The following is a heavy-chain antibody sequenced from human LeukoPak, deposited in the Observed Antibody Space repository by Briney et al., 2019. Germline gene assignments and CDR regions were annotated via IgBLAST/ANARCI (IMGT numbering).Heavy chain of an antibody. CDR1: GGSISSGGYY. J-gene: IGHJ4*02. V-gene: IGHV4-31*03. CDR2: IYYSRST. CDR3: ARTSSWYYFDY. D-gene: IGHD6-13*01. Sequence: PSETLSLTCTVSGGSISSGGYYWSWIRQHPGKDLEWIGYIYYSRSTYYNPSLKSRVTISVDTSKNQFSLKLSSVTAADTAVYYCARTSSWYYFDYWGQGTLVTVSS.